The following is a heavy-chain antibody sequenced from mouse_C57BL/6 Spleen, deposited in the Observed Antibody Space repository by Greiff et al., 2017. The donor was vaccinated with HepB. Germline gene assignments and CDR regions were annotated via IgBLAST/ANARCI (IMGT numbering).Heavy chain of an antibody. Sequence: QVQLKQPGAELVRPGTSVKLSCKASGYTFTSYWMHWVKQRPGQGLEWIGVIDPSDSYTNYNQKFKGKATLTVDTSSSTAYMQLSSLTSEDSAVYYCAKYIFYAMDYWGQGTSVTVSS. V-gene: IGHV1-59*01. CDR3: AKYIFYAMDY. J-gene: IGHJ4*01. CDR2: IDPSDSYT. D-gene: IGHD5-1-1*01. CDR1: GYTFTSYW.